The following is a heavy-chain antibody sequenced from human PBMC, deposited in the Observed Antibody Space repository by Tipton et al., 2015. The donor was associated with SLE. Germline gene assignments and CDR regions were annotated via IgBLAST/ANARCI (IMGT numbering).Heavy chain of an antibody. J-gene: IGHJ4*02. D-gene: IGHD1-14*01. V-gene: IGHV4-39*07. Sequence: TLSLTCTVSGGSISSSSYYWGWIRQPPGKGLEWIGSIYYSGSTYYNPSLKSRVTISVDTSKNQFSLKLSSVTAADTAVYYCARDNPSEGGDYVGYWGQGTLVTVSS. CDR3: ARDNPSEGGDYVGY. CDR1: GGSISSSSYY. CDR2: IYYSGST.